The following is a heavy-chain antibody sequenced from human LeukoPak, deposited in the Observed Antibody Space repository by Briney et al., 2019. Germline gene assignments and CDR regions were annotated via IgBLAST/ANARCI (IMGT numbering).Heavy chain of an antibody. CDR1: GFTFSSYS. CDR2: ISSSSSYI. D-gene: IGHD6-19*01. V-gene: IGHV3-21*01. CDR3: ARPYSSGWHYFDY. Sequence: PGGSLRLSCAASGFTFSSYSMNWVRQAPGKGLEWVSSISSSSSYIYYADSVKGRFTISRDNAKNSLYLQMNSLRAEDTAVYYCARPYSSGWHYFDYWGQGTLVTVSS. J-gene: IGHJ4*02.